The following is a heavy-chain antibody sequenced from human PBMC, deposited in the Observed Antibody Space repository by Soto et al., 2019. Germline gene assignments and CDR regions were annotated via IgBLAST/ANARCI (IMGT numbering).Heavy chain of an antibody. D-gene: IGHD5-18*01. Sequence: GASVKVSCKISGGTFNTIALSWVRQAPGQGLEWMGGIIPLFGAGNYAEKFRDRVTITADESSSTMTMELTSLRSEDTAVYYCARGAPEGYTYGYGALQFWGQGTMVTVSS. CDR2: IIPLFGAG. J-gene: IGHJ3*01. CDR3: ARGAPEGYTYGYGALQF. V-gene: IGHV1-69*13. CDR1: GGTFNTIA.